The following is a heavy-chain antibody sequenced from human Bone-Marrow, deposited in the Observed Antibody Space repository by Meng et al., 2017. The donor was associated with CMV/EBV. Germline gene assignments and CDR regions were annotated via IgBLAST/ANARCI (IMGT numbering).Heavy chain of an antibody. D-gene: IGHD3-10*01. CDR1: GSTVNSNY. J-gene: IGHJ6*02. CDR2: IYSGGST. V-gene: IGHV3-53*01. Sequence: GESLKISCAASGSTVNSNYMSWVRQAPGKGLEWVSVIYSGGSTYYADSVKGRFTISRDNSKNTVYLQMNSLRGEDTAVYYCARVRGPKLLWFGDSPPGGGMDVWGQGTTVTFSS. CDR3: ARVRGPKLLWFGDSPPGGGMDV.